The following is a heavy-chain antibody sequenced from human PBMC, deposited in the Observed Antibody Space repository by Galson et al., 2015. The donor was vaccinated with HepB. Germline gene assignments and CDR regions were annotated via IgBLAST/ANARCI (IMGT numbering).Heavy chain of an antibody. CDR1: GYTFTAYY. J-gene: IGHJ4*02. D-gene: IGHD1-7*01. CDR2: MNPISGNT. CDR3: TRGPRNYGFDY. V-gene: IGHV1-8*02. Sequence: SVKVSCKASGYTFTAYYIQWVRQAPGQGPEWMGWMNPISGNTGYAQKFQGRVTMTRDTSISTIYMELSSLRSEDTAVYYCTRGPRNYGFDYWGQGTLVTVSS.